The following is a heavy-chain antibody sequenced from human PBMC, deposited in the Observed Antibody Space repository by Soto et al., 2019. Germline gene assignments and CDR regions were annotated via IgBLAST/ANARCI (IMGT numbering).Heavy chain of an antibody. J-gene: IGHJ4*02. CDR1: GFTFSSYW. D-gene: IGHD3-9*01. CDR3: ARGISELYDILTGYYNY. V-gene: IGHV3-7*01. CDR2: IKQDGSEK. Sequence: GGSLRLSCAASGFTFSSYWMSWVRQAPGKGLEWVANIKQDGSEKYYVDSVKGRFTISRDNAKNSLYLQMNSLRAEDTAVYYCARGISELYDILTGYYNYWGQGTLVTVSS.